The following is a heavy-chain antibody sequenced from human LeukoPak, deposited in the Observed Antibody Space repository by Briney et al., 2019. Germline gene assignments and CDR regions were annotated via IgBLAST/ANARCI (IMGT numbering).Heavy chain of an antibody. CDR3: AREGYYDSSGYYSGRWFDP. D-gene: IGHD3-22*01. J-gene: IGHJ5*02. CDR2: ISAYNGNT. Sequence: ASVKVSCKASGYTFTSYGISWVRQAPGQGLEWMGWISAYNGNTNYAQKLQGRVTMTTDTSTSTAYMELRSLRSEDTAVYYCAREGYYDSSGYYSGRWFDPWGQGTLVTVSS. V-gene: IGHV1-18*01. CDR1: GYTFTSYG.